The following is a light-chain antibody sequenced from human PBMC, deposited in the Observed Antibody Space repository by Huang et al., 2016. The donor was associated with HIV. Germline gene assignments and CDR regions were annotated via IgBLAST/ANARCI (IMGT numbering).Light chain of an antibody. V-gene: IGKV2-28*01. CDR1: QSLLHSNGYNY. CDR3: MQALQTPYT. CDR2: WGS. J-gene: IGKJ2*01. Sequence: DIVMTQSPLSLPVTPGEPASISCRSSQSLLHSNGYNYLVWYLQKPGQSPQLLIYWGSNRASGVPDRFSGSGSGTDFTLKISRVEAEDVGVYYCMQALQTPYTFGQGTKLEIK.